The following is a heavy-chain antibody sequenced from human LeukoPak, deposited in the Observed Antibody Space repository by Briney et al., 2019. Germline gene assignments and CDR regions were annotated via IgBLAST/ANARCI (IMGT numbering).Heavy chain of an antibody. CDR2: INSDGSST. V-gene: IGHV3-74*01. CDR1: GFTFSSYW. Sequence: PGGSLRLSCAASGFTFSSYWMHWVRQAPGKGLVWVSRINSDGSSTSYADSVKGRFTISRDSAKNTLYLQMNSLRAEDTAVYYCARVARAEDYFDYWGQGTLVTVSS. CDR3: ARVARAEDYFDY. J-gene: IGHJ4*02.